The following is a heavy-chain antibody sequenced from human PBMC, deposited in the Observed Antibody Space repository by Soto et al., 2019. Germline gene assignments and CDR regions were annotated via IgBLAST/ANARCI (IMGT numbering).Heavy chain of an antibody. Sequence: QVQLVQSGAEVKKPGASVKVSCKASGYTFTSYDINWVRQATGQGLEWMGWMNPNSGNTGYAQKFQGRVTMTRNTSISTAYMELSSLRSEDTAVYYCASGLWFGELYYYYGMDVWGQGTTVTVSS. J-gene: IGHJ6*02. V-gene: IGHV1-8*01. D-gene: IGHD3-10*01. CDR1: GYTFTSYD. CDR2: MNPNSGNT. CDR3: ASGLWFGELYYYYGMDV.